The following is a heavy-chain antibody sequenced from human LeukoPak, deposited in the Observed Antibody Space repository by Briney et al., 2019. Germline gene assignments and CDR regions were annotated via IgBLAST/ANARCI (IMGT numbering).Heavy chain of an antibody. Sequence: SSETLSLTCTVSGGSISSYYWSWIRQPPGKGLEWIGCLYYSGNTNYNPPLKSRVTISVDTSKNQFSLKLSSVSAADTAVYYCARSYDSSGYYYVRYAFDIWGQGTMVTVSS. CDR1: GGSISSYY. J-gene: IGHJ3*02. V-gene: IGHV4-59*01. CDR2: LYYSGNT. D-gene: IGHD3-22*01. CDR3: ARSYDSSGYYYVRYAFDI.